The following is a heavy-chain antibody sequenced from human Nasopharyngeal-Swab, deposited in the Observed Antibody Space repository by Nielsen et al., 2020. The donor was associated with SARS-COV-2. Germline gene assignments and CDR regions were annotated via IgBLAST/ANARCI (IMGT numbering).Heavy chain of an antibody. CDR1: GSIFSNYG. CDR3: AKGWLLGNYMDV. CDR2: ISFDGSSQ. Sequence: GGSLRLSCAASGSIFSNYGMHWVRQTPGKGLEWVAVISFDGSSQYYVDPVKGRFTISRDNSKSTLYLQMNSLRDEDTAVYYCAKGWLLGNYMDVWGKGTTVTVTS. V-gene: IGHV3-30*18. D-gene: IGHD5-12*01. J-gene: IGHJ6*03.